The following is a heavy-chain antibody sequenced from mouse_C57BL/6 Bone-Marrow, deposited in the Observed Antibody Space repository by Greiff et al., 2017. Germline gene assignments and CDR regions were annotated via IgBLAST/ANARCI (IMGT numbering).Heavy chain of an antibody. CDR3: ARGGDYSYYAMDY. CDR1: GFTFSDYG. CDR2: ISSGSSTI. J-gene: IGHJ4*01. V-gene: IGHV5-17*01. D-gene: IGHD1-1*01. Sequence: DVMLVESGGGLVKPGGSLKLSCAASGFTFSDYGMHWVRQAPEKGLEWVAYISSGSSTIYYADTVKGRFTISRDNAKNTLFLQMTSLRSEDTAMYYCARGGDYSYYAMDYWGQGTSVTVSS.